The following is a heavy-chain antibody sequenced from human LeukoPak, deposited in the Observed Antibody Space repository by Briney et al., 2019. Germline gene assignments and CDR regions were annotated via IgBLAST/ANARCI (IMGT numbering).Heavy chain of an antibody. J-gene: IGHJ6*02. CDR3: ARGGGLDV. Sequence: PGGSLRLSCAASGFTFSSYSMNWVRQAPGKGLEWVSGITSNSDYLYYADSMKGRFTISRDNAKNSLYLQMSNLRAEDTAVYFCARGGGLDVWGQGATVTVSS. CDR2: ITSNSDYL. V-gene: IGHV3-21*04. CDR1: GFTFSSYS. D-gene: IGHD3-16*01.